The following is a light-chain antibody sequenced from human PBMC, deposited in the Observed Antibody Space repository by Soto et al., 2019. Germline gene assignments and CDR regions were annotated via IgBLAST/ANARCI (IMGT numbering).Light chain of an antibody. CDR1: QSVSSS. Sequence: EIVMTQSPATLSASTGERATLSCRASQSVSSSLAWYQQKPGQAPRLLIYGASTRATGIPARFSGSGSGTEFTLTISSLQSEDFAVYYCQQYNNWWTFGQGTKVEIK. CDR3: QQYNNWWT. V-gene: IGKV3-15*01. J-gene: IGKJ1*01. CDR2: GAS.